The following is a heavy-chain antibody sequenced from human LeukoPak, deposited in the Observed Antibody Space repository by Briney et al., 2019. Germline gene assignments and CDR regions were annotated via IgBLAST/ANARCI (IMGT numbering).Heavy chain of an antibody. D-gene: IGHD5-12*01. Sequence: PGRSLRLSCAASGFTFSSYSMNWVRQAPGKGLEWVSSISSSSSYIYYADSVKGRFTISRDNAKNSLYLQMNSLRAEDTAVYYCARAGGYVGVFDYWGQGTLVTVSS. J-gene: IGHJ4*02. CDR2: ISSSSSYI. CDR1: GFTFSSYS. CDR3: ARAGGYVGVFDY. V-gene: IGHV3-21*01.